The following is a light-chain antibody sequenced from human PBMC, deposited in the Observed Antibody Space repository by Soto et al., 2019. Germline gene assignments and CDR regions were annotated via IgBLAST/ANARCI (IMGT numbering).Light chain of an antibody. V-gene: IGLV2-8*01. CDR3: SSYAGSSWV. CDR1: SSDVGGYNY. CDR2: EVN. J-gene: IGLJ3*02. Sequence: QSVLTQPPSASGSPGQSVAISCTGTSSDVGGYNYVSWYQQHPGKAPKLMIYEVNKRPSGVPYRFSGSKSGNAASLTVSGLQGEDEADYYCSSYAGSSWVFGGGTKLTVL.